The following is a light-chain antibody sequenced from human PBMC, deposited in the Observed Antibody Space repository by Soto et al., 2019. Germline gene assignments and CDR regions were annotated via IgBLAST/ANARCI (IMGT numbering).Light chain of an antibody. CDR2: AAS. V-gene: IGKV1-9*01. CDR3: QQLNSYPIT. J-gene: IGKJ5*01. Sequence: DIQLTQSPPFLSASVGDIVTITCRASQGISSYLAWYQQKPGKAPKLLIYAASTLQSGVPSRFSGSGSGTEFTLTISRLQPEDFATYYCQQLNSYPITFGQGTRLEIK. CDR1: QGISSY.